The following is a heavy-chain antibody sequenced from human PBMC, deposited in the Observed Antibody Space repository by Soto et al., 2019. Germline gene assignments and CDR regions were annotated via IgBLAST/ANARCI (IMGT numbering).Heavy chain of an antibody. CDR3: AKDISSNYYYYGMDV. Sequence: AGGSLSPPCAPFGFPFDVYPMHWVRQAPGKGLEWVSLISWDGGSTYYADSVKGRFTISRDNSKNSLYLQMNSLRTEDTALYYCAKDISSNYYYYGMDVWGQGTTVTVSS. V-gene: IGHV3-43*01. CDR2: ISWDGGST. D-gene: IGHD2-2*01. J-gene: IGHJ6*02. CDR1: GFPFDVYP.